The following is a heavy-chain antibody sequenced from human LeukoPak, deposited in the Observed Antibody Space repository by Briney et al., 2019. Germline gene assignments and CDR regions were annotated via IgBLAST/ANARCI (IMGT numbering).Heavy chain of an antibody. J-gene: IGHJ6*03. CDR2: IKSDGSEK. Sequence: PGGSLRLSCAASGFTFRSYWMTWVRQAPGKGLEWVANIKSDGSEKFYVDSVKGRFSISRDNARNSLYLQMNRLRAEDTAVYYCARRGSTMVRGADAVYTYYCLDVWGKGTTVTISS. V-gene: IGHV3-7*01. CDR1: GFTFRSYW. D-gene: IGHD3-10*01. CDR3: ARRGSTMVRGADAVYTYYCLDV.